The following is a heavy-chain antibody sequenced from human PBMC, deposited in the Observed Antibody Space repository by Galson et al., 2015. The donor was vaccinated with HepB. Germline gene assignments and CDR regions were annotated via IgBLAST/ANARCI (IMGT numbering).Heavy chain of an antibody. CDR3: TRDPHYDTTAFYSEGYFDY. CDR2: ISSSSSYT. V-gene: IGHV3-11*05. D-gene: IGHD3-16*01. Sequence: SLRLSCAASGFTFSNFYMSWIRQAPGKGLEWVSYISSSSSYTNYADSVKGRFTISRDNAKNSLYLQMNSLRAEDTAVYYCTRDPHYDTTAFYSEGYFDYWGQGILVTVSP. CDR1: GFTFSNFY. J-gene: IGHJ4*02.